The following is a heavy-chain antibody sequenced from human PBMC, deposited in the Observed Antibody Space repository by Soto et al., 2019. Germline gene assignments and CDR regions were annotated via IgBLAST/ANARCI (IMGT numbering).Heavy chain of an antibody. J-gene: IGHJ4*02. D-gene: IGHD3-10*01. CDR3: ARVKVLAEYGSGSYYLDY. V-gene: IGHV3-21*01. CDR2: ISSTTNYI. Sequence: EVQLVESGGGLVKPGGSLRLSCAASGFTFSSHSMNWVRRAPGKGLEWVSSISSTTNYIYYADSVRGRFTISRDNAKDSLFLQRNSRRAEDTAVYYCARVKVLAEYGSGSYYLDYWGQGSLVTVSS. CDR1: GFTFSSHS.